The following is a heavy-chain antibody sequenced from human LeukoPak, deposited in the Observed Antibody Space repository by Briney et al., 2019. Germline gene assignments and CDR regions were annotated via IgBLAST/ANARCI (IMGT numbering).Heavy chain of an antibody. Sequence: SETLSLTCTVSGGSITSSNYSWGWIRQPPGKGLEWIGSMYYNGGTSYNPSLKSRVTISVDTSKNHFPLKLSSVTAADTAVYYCARNFDYGDRYYFDYWGQGTLVTVSS. CDR2: MYYNGGT. V-gene: IGHV4-39*02. D-gene: IGHD4-17*01. CDR1: GGSITSSNYS. CDR3: ARNFDYGDRYYFDY. J-gene: IGHJ4*02.